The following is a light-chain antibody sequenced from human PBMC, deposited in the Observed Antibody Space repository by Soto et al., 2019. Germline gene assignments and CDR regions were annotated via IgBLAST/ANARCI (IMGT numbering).Light chain of an antibody. CDR1: QGVTTN. Sequence: EIIMTQSPGTLSVSPGERATLSCRAAQGVTTNFAWYKPKSGQSPSLLIYDVSNRATGVPARFSGFGSETDFTLTIRRLEPEDFAVYYCQQYGSSGTVGQGTKVDI. V-gene: IGKV3-20*01. CDR2: DVS. CDR3: QQYGSSGT. J-gene: IGKJ1*01.